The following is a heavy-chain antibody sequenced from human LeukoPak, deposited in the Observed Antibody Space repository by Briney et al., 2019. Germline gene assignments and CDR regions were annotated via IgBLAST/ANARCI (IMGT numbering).Heavy chain of an antibody. Sequence: SETLSLTCAVYGGSFSGYYWSWIRQPPGKGLELIGEINHSGSTNYNPSLKIRVTISVDTSKNQFSLKLSSVTAADTAVYYCARTRYYYNSRSYGAPYYFDYWGQGTLVTVSS. CDR3: ARTRYYYNSRSYGAPYYFDY. CDR2: INHSGST. V-gene: IGHV4-34*01. CDR1: GGSFSGYY. J-gene: IGHJ4*02. D-gene: IGHD3-10*01.